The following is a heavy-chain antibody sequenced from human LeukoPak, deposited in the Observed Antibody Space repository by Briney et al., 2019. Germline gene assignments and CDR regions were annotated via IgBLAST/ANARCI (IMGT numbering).Heavy chain of an antibody. CDR1: GFTFSTYT. J-gene: IGHJ5*02. V-gene: IGHV3-74*01. D-gene: IGHD3-10*01. Sequence: GGSLRLSCAASGFTFSTYTMNWVRQAPGKGLEWVSRINSDGSSTSYADSVKGRFTISRDNAKNTLYLQMNSLRAEDTAVYYCAREILWFGELPDPYNWFDPWGQGTLVTVSS. CDR3: AREILWFGELPDPYNWFDP. CDR2: INSDGSST.